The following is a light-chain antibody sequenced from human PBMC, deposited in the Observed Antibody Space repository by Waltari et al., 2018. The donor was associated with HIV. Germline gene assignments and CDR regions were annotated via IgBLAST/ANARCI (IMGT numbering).Light chain of an antibody. V-gene: IGLV3-25*03. J-gene: IGLJ1*01. Sequence: YELTQPPSVSVSPGQTATIPCSGDSLAKQYTYWYQQKPGQAPLMVLYKAAERPSGILERFSGSSAGTTVTLTIRGVQPEDEADYYCQSADVDSSYSIFGGGTKVIVL. CDR1: SLAKQY. CDR3: QSADVDSSYSI. CDR2: KAA.